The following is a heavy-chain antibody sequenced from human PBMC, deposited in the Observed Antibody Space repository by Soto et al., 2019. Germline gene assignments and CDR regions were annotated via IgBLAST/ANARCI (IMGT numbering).Heavy chain of an antibody. V-gene: IGHV3-23*01. J-gene: IGHJ4*02. Sequence: DVQLLESGGGLVQPEGSLRLSCAASGFTFSSYAMGWVRQGPGKGLEWVAVVSIGGSTHYADSVRGRFTISRDNSKNTLSLQTNSLTAEDTGVYFCAKRRGAGGHFDYWGQGALVTVSS. D-gene: IGHD2-15*01. CDR2: VSIGGST. CDR1: GFTFSSYA. CDR3: AKRRGAGGHFDY.